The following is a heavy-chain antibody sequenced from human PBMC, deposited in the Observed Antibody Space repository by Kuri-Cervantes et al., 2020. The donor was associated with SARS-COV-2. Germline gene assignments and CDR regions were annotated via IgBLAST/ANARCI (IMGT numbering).Heavy chain of an antibody. CDR1: GYTFTGYY. CDR3: ARAAAVTTYYYYYMDV. D-gene: IGHD4-11*01. CDR2: TNPNSGGT. V-gene: IGHV1-2*02. J-gene: IGHJ6*03. Sequence: ASVKVSCKASGYTFTGYYMHWVRQAPGQGLEWMGWTNPNSGGTNYAQKFQGRVTMTRDTSISTAYMELSRLRSDDTAVYYCARAAAVTTYYYYYMDVWGKGTTVTVS.